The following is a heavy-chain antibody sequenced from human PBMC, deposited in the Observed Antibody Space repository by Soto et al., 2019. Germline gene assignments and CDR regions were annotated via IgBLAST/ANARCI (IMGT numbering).Heavy chain of an antibody. Sequence: VPLVESGGGVVQPGRSPRLSCAASGFTFSTYGMHWVRQAPGKGLEWVAVISYDGSKKYYEESVKGRFNISRDNSKNTLYLQMNSLRVEDTAVYYCAKSWSGSHGAFDVWGQGTMVTVS. CDR1: GFTFSTYG. CDR2: ISYDGSKK. CDR3: AKSWSGSHGAFDV. D-gene: IGHD2-8*02. V-gene: IGHV3-30*18. J-gene: IGHJ3*01.